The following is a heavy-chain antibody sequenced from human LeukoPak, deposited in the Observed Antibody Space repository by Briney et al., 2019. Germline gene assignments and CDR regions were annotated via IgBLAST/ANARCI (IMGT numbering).Heavy chain of an antibody. J-gene: IGHJ4*02. D-gene: IGHD3-10*01. Sequence: DSVKGRFTISRDNAKNSLYLQMNSLQTEDTAVYYCTRDLTYGDPIDYWGQGTLVTVSS. V-gene: IGHV3-7*03. CDR3: TRDLTYGDPIDY.